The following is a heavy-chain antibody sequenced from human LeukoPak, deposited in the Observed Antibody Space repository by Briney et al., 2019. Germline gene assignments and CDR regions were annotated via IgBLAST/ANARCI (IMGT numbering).Heavy chain of an antibody. Sequence: PSETLSLTCAVYGGSFSGYYWSWIRQPPGKGLEWIGEINHSGSTNYNPSLKSRVTMSVDTSKNQFSLKLSSVTAADTAVYYCAREVMRTGPAAIVYYGMDVWGQGTTVTVSS. V-gene: IGHV4-34*01. CDR2: INHSGST. CDR3: AREVMRTGPAAIVYYGMDV. J-gene: IGHJ6*02. CDR1: GGSFSGYY. D-gene: IGHD2-2*01.